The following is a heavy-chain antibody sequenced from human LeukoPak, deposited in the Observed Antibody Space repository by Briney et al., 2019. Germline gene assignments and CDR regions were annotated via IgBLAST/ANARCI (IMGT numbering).Heavy chain of an antibody. CDR2: IYHSGST. V-gene: IGHV4-38-2*02. D-gene: IGHD2-21*01. Sequence: SETLSLTCTVSGYSISSGYYWGWIRQPPGKGLEWIGGIYHSGSTYYNPSLKSRVTISVDTSKNQFSLKLSSVTAADTAVYYCARGDPGDYYYYYMDVWGKGTTVTISS. J-gene: IGHJ6*03. CDR1: GYSISSGYY. CDR3: ARGDPGDYYYYYMDV.